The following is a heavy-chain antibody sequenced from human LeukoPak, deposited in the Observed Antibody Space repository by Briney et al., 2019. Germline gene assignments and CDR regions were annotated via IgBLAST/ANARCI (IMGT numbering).Heavy chain of an antibody. CDR1: GFPLRDFY. Sequence: GGSLRLSCAASGFPLRDFYMTWIRQAPGKGLEWISSITSASSFIYYADSVKGRFTISRDNAKNSLYLQMNSLRVEDTAVYYCAGEIPLDYWGQGTLVTVSS. CDR2: ITSASSFI. CDR3: AGEIPLDY. V-gene: IGHV3-11*06. J-gene: IGHJ4*02. D-gene: IGHD2-2*02.